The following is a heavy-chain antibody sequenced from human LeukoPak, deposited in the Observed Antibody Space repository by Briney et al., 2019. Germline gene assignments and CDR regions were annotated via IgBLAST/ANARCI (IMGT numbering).Heavy chain of an antibody. D-gene: IGHD4-23*01. CDR3: ARVPRLTTVVTPAQSHDWYFDL. V-gene: IGHV1-2*02. CDR1: GYTFTGYY. CDR2: INPNSGGT. Sequence: GASVKVSCKASGYTFTGYYMHWVRQAPGQGLEWMGWINPNSGGTNYAQKFQGRVTMTRDTSISTAYMELSRLRSEDTAVYYCARVPRLTTVVTPAQSHDWYFDLWGRGTLVTVTS. J-gene: IGHJ2*01.